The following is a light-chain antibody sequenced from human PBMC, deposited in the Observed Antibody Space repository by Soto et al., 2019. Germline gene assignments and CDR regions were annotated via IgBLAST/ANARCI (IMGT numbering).Light chain of an antibody. CDR2: ATS. Sequence: EVVMTQSPATLSVSLGDRATLSCRASQSVSSNLAWYQQKPGLAPRLLIYATSSRATGIPDRFSGGGSGTDFTLTISRLEPEDFAVYYCQQYGTSPRSITFGQGTRLEIK. CDR3: QQYGTSPRSIT. CDR1: QSVSSN. J-gene: IGKJ5*01. V-gene: IGKV3D-20*01.